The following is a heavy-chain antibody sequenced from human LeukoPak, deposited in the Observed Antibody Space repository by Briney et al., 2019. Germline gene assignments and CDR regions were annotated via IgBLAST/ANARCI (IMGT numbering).Heavy chain of an antibody. CDR3: ARGFEYSTAGNQGY. V-gene: IGHV3-21*01. J-gene: IGHJ4*02. D-gene: IGHD6-6*01. CDR1: GFTFSSYS. Sequence: GGSLRLSCAASGFTFSSYSMNWVRQAPGKGLEWVSSISSSSSYIYYADSVKGRFTISRDNAKNSLYLQMNSLRAEDTAVYYCARGFEYSTAGNQGYWGQGTLVTVSS. CDR2: ISSSSSYI.